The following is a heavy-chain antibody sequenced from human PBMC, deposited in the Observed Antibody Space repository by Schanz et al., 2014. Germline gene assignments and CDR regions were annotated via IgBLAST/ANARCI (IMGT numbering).Heavy chain of an antibody. CDR2: TWYDGTDQ. D-gene: IGHD2-2*01. J-gene: IGHJ6*02. V-gene: IGHV3-33*06. Sequence: QVELVESGGGVVQPGRSLRLSCAASGFTFSRHAMHWVRQAAGKGLEWVAFTWYDGTDQAYAGSVKDRFTVSRDNSKNTVYLQMNSLRAEDTAVYYCAKDVSASRYGMDVWGLGTTVIVSS. CDR3: AKDVSASRYGMDV. CDR1: GFTFSRHA.